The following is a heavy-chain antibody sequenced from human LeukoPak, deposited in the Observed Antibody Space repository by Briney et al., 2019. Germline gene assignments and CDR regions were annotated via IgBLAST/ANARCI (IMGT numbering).Heavy chain of an antibody. Sequence: ASVKVSCKASGYTFTGYYMHWVRQAPGQGLEWMGWINPNSGGTNYAQKFQGRVTMTRDTSISTAYMELSRLSSDDTAVYYCARDPASIVVVPAAPSPYYFDYWGQGTLVTVSS. V-gene: IGHV1-2*02. J-gene: IGHJ4*02. CDR1: GYTFTGYY. CDR2: INPNSGGT. CDR3: ARDPASIVVVPAAPSPYYFDY. D-gene: IGHD2-2*01.